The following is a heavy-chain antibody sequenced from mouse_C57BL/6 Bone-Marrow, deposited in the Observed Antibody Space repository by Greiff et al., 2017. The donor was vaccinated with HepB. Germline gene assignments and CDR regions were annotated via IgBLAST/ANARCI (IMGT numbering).Heavy chain of an antibody. CDR1: GFSLTSYG. CDR3: AKNDGYLAWFAY. D-gene: IGHD2-3*01. V-gene: IGHV2-4*01. CDR2: IWSGGST. Sequence: VKLQESGPGLVQPSQSLSITCTVSGFSLTSYGVHWVRQPPGKGLEWLGVIWSGGSTDYNAAFISRLSISKDNSKSQVFFKMNSLQADDTAIYYCAKNDGYLAWFAYWGQGTLVTVSA. J-gene: IGHJ3*01.